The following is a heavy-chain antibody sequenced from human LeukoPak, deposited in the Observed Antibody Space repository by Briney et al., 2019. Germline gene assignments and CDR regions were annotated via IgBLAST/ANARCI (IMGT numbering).Heavy chain of an antibody. J-gene: IGHJ4*02. CDR3: ARDFPILLWFGELSLTPYDY. Sequence: PWAAVKVSCTASGYTFTSYGISWVRQGPGQGLEGMGWSSAYNGNTNYAQKLQRRVTMTTDTSTSTAYMELRSLRSDDTAVYYCARDFPILLWFGELSLTPYDYWGQGTLVTVSS. CDR1: GYTFTSYG. D-gene: IGHD3-10*01. CDR2: SSAYNGNT. V-gene: IGHV1-18*04.